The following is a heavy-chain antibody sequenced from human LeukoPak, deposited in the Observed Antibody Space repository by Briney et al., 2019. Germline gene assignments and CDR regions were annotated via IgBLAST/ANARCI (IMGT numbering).Heavy chain of an antibody. CDR2: ISSSSSYI. Sequence: GGSLRLSCAASGFTFSSYSMNWVRQAPGKGLEWVSYISSSSSYIYYADSVKGRFTISRDNAKNSLYLQMNSLRAEDTAVYYCARAGYCSSTSCSGNFDYWGQGTLVTVSS. CDR3: ARAGYCSSTSCSGNFDY. J-gene: IGHJ4*02. V-gene: IGHV3-21*05. CDR1: GFTFSSYS. D-gene: IGHD2-2*01.